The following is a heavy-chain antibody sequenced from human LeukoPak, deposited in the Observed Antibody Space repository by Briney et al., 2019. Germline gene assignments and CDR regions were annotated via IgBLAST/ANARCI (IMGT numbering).Heavy chain of an antibody. Sequence: PGGSLRLSCEASAFTFSSYWMSWVRQAPGKGLEWVANMKEDGGEINYVDSVKGRFTISRDNAKNSLFLQMNSLRDEDTAVYYCATNSGTPPRYMNVWGKGTTVSVSS. J-gene: IGHJ6*03. D-gene: IGHD1-26*01. CDR2: MKEDGGEI. V-gene: IGHV3-7*01. CDR3: ATNSGTPPRYMNV. CDR1: AFTFSSYW.